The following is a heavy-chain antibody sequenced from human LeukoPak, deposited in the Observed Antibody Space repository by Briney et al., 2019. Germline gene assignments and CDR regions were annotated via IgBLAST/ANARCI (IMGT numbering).Heavy chain of an antibody. D-gene: IGHD3-22*01. V-gene: IGHV4-59*08. CDR3: ARSGGYYFDVL. CDR2: IYYTGTT. J-gene: IGHJ4*02. Sequence: SETLSLTCTVSGGSISSFYWSWIRQPPGKGLEWIGYIYYTGTTSYNTSLKSRITISLDTSKSQFSLRLSSVTAADTAVYYCARSGGYYFDVLWGQGTLVTVSS. CDR1: GGSISSFY.